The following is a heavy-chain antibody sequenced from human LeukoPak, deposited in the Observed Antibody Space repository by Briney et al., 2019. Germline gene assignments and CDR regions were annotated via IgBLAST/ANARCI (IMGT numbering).Heavy chain of an antibody. V-gene: IGHV4-39*07. Sequence: PSETLSLTCTVSGGSISSSSYYWGWIRQPPGKGLEWIGSIYYSGSTYYNPSLKSRVTISVDTSKNQFSLKLSSVTAADTAVYYCARKGPGVLVPAAPYNWFDPWGQGTLVTVSS. CDR1: GGSISSSSYY. CDR2: IYYSGST. CDR3: ARKGPGVLVPAAPYNWFDP. D-gene: IGHD2-2*01. J-gene: IGHJ5*02.